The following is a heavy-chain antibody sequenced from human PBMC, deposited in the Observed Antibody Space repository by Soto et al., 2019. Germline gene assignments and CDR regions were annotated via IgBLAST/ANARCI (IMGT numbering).Heavy chain of an antibody. CDR1: GGSISSYY. CDR3: ARTAYYYDSSGYYFGR. D-gene: IGHD3-22*01. V-gene: IGHV4-59*01. J-gene: IGHJ4*02. CDR2: IYYSGST. Sequence: SETLSLTCTVSGGSISSYYWSWIRQPPGKGLEWIGYIYYSGSTNYNPSLKSRVTISVDTSKNQFSLKLSSVTAADTAVYYCARTAYYYDSSGYYFGRWGQGTLVTVSS.